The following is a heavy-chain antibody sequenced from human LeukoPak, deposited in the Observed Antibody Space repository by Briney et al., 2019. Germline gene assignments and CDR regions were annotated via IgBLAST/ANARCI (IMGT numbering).Heavy chain of an antibody. V-gene: IGHV3-30*04. J-gene: IGHJ4*02. CDR1: GFTFSSYA. D-gene: IGHD6-6*01. Sequence: GRSLRLSCAASGFTFSSYAMHWVRQAPGKGLEWVAVTSYDESNKYYADSVKGRFTISRDNSKKTLYLQMNSLRGEDTAVYYCARVVVSSSSDYFDYWGQGTLVIVSS. CDR3: ARVVVSSSSDYFDY. CDR2: TSYDESNK.